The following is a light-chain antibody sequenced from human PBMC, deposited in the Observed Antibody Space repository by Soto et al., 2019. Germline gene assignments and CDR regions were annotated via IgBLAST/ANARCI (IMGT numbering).Light chain of an antibody. CDR1: SGHSSYA. CDR2: LNSDGSH. Sequence: QLVLTQSPSASASLGASVKLTCTLSSGHSSYAIAWHQQQPEKGPRYLMKLNSDGSHSKGDGSPDRFSGSRSGAEWYLTISSLQSEDEADYYCQTWGTGIHVVFGGGTKLTVL. V-gene: IGLV4-69*01. J-gene: IGLJ2*01. CDR3: QTWGTGIHVV.